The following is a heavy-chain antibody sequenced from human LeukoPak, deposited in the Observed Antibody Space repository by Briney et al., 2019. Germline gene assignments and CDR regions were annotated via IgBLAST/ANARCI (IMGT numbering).Heavy chain of an antibody. V-gene: IGHV1-2*04. Sequence: ASVKVSCKASGYTFTGYYMHWVRQAPGQGLEGMGWINPNSGGTNYAHNLPGSATMTRATSISTAYMEPSRLSSDHTAVSYCARFGGSPTYYYDSSGYFSFDYWGQGTLVTVSS. CDR1: GYTFTGYY. CDR2: INPNSGGT. J-gene: IGHJ4*02. D-gene: IGHD3-22*01. CDR3: ARFGGSPTYYYDSSGYFSFDY.